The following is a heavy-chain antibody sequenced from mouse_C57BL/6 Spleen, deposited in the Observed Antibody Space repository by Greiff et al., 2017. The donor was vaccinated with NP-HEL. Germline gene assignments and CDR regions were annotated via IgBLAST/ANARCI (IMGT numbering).Heavy chain of an antibody. J-gene: IGHJ2*01. CDR2: ISSGGSYT. CDR1: GFTFSSYG. V-gene: IGHV5-6*01. CDR3: AREHYGNGNFFDY. Sequence: DVHLVESGGDLVKPGGSLKLSCAASGFTFSSYGMSWVRQTPDKRLEWVATISSGGSYTYYPDSVKGRFTISRDNAKNTLYLQMSSLKSEDTAMYYCAREHYGNGNFFDYWGQGTTLTVSS. D-gene: IGHD2-1*01.